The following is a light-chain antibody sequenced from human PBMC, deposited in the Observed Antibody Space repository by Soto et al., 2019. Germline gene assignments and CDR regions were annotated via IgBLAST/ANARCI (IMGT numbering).Light chain of an antibody. CDR3: QQYYNYPET. J-gene: IGKJ1*01. Sequence: KTRARSALSAPVGAKVTINCRSSQSISSWLAWYQQKPGKAHKLLIYDASSLESGVPSRFSVSGYGTEFNLTLSCLQSDDFAIYYCQQYYNYPETFGEGTKVDIK. V-gene: IGKV1-5*01. CDR2: DAS. CDR1: QSISSW.